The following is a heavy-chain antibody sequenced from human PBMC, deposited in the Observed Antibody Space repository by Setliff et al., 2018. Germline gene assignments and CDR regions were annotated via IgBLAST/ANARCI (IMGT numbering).Heavy chain of an antibody. CDR3: AKPQVELRWGFES. J-gene: IGHJ4*02. Sequence: PGGSLRLSCAASGFTFSTYAMSWVRQAPGKGLEWVSTIDSGDRNTFYTDSVKGRFTIFRDGSKNILYLQMTSLRAEDTAVYYCAKPQVELRWGFESWGQGTLVTVSS. CDR2: IDSGDRNT. CDR1: GFTFSTYA. V-gene: IGHV3-23*03. D-gene: IGHD1-7*01.